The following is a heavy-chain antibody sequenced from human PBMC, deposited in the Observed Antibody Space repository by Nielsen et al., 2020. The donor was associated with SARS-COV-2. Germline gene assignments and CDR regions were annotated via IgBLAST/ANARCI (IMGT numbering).Heavy chain of an antibody. CDR1: GGSISSGSHY. V-gene: IGHV4-61*01. CDR2: IFYRGNT. CDR3: ARTPSSGWPYYYYYMDV. Sequence: GSLRLSCIVSGGSISSGSHYWSWIRQPPGKGLEWIGYIFYRGNTNYNPSLKSRVTISVDTSKNQFSLKLSSVTAADTAVYYCARTPSSGWPYYYYYMDVWGKGTTVTVSS. D-gene: IGHD6-19*01. J-gene: IGHJ6*03.